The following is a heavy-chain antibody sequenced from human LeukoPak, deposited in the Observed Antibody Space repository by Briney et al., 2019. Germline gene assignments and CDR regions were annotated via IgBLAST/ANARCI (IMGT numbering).Heavy chain of an antibody. V-gene: IGHV3-9*01. J-gene: IGHJ4*02. D-gene: IGHD2-15*01. CDR1: GFTFDDYA. Sequence: RTGGSLRLSCAASGFTFDDYAMHWVRQAPGKGLEWVSGINWNSGSIGYADSVKGRFTISRDNVKNLLYLQMNSLRAEDAAVYYCAGGQGYLIEYWGQGTLVTVSS. CDR3: AGGQGYLIEY. CDR2: INWNSGSI.